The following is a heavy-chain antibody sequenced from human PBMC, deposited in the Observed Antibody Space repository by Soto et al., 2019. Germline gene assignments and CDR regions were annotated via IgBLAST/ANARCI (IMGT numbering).Heavy chain of an antibody. J-gene: IGHJ3*02. Sequence: GESLNISCKVSGYSFTSYLMAWVRQMPGKGLEWMGIIYPGDSDARYSPSFGGQVTISVDKSITTAYLQWSSLEASDSAMYYCARQGDMAATPADAFDIWGQGTMVTVSS. V-gene: IGHV5-51*01. CDR3: ARQGDMAATPADAFDI. D-gene: IGHD3-16*01. CDR1: GYSFTSYL. CDR2: IYPGDSDA.